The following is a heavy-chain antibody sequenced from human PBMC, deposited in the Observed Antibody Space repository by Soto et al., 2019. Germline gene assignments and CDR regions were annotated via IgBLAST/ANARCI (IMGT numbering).Heavy chain of an antibody. CDR2: IKSKTDGGTT. V-gene: IGHV3-15*07. D-gene: IGHD3-3*01. J-gene: IGHJ6*02. Sequence: GGALRLSCAASGFTFSNAWMNWVRQAPGKGLEWVGRIKSKTDGGTTDYAAPVKGRFTISRDDSKNTLYLQMNSLKTEDTAVYYCTSTSFLRFLEWLFPSYGMDVWGQGTTVNVSS. CDR1: GFTFSNAW. CDR3: TSTSFLRFLEWLFPSYGMDV.